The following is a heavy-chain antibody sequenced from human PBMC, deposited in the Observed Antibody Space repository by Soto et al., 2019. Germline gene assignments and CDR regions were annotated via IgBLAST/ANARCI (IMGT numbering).Heavy chain of an antibody. Sequence: QITLKESGPTLVKPTKTLTLTCTFSGFSLSSSGVGVGWIRQPPGKHLEGLTFIYWDDDKRYSPSLKSRLTITKHTSKNQVSLTLPNMDPVDTATYYSARLVVAGITYYFYSWGQGTLLTVSS. D-gene: IGHD2-15*01. CDR1: GFSLSSSGVG. CDR2: IYWDDDK. J-gene: IGHJ4*02. V-gene: IGHV2-5*02. CDR3: ARLVVAGITYYFYS.